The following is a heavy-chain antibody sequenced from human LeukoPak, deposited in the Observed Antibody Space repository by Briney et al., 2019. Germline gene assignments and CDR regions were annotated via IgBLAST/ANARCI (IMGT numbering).Heavy chain of an antibody. CDR3: ARERSRVTMVRGVIGYYGMDV. J-gene: IGHJ6*04. Sequence: ASVKVSCKASGYTFTGYYMHWVRQAPGQGLEWIGWINPNSGGTNYAQKFQGWVTMTRDTSISTAYMELSRLRSDCTAVYYCARERSRVTMVRGVIGYYGMDVWGKGTTVTVSS. D-gene: IGHD3-10*01. CDR1: GYTFTGYY. V-gene: IGHV1-2*04. CDR2: INPNSGGT.